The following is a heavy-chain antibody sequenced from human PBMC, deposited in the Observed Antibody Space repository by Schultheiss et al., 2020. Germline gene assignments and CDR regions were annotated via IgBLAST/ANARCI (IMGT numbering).Heavy chain of an antibody. Sequence: SETLSLTCTVSGGSVSSGSYYWSWIRQPPGKGLEWIGYIYYSGSNNYNPSLKSRVTISVDTSNNQFSLKLSSVTAADTAVYSCARDYGGNTGFDYWGQGTLVTVSS. D-gene: IGHD4-23*01. J-gene: IGHJ4*02. CDR2: IYYSGSN. CDR3: ARDYGGNTGFDY. CDR1: GGSVSSGSYY. V-gene: IGHV4-61*01.